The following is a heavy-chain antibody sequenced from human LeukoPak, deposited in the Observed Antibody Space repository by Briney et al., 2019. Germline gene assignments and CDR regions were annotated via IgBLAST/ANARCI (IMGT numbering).Heavy chain of an antibody. V-gene: IGHV3-9*01. D-gene: IGHD6-19*01. CDR3: AKVNPPTSVCSSGWFDAFDI. Sequence: GGSLRLSCAASGFTFDDYAMHWVRQAPGKGLEWVSGISWNSGSIGYADSVKGRFTISRDNAKNSLYLQMNSLRAEDTALYYCAKVNPPTSVCSSGWFDAFDIWGQGTMVTVSS. J-gene: IGHJ3*02. CDR1: GFTFDDYA. CDR2: ISWNSGSI.